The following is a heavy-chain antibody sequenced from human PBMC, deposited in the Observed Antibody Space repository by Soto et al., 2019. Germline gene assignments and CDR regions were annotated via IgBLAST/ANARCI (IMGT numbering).Heavy chain of an antibody. J-gene: IGHJ5*02. CDR3: ARDRVAYHWFDP. CDR2: INAGNGNT. D-gene: IGHD2-21*01. Sequence: EASVKLSGKASGYTFTSYAMHWVRQAPGQRLEWMGWINAGNGNTKYSQKFQGRVTITRDTSASTAYMELSSLRSGDTAVYYCARDRVAYHWFDPWGQGTLVTVSS. CDR1: GYTFTSYA. V-gene: IGHV1-3*01.